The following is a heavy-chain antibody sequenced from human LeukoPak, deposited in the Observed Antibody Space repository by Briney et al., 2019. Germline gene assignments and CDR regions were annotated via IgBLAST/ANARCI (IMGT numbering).Heavy chain of an antibody. D-gene: IGHD2-2*02. J-gene: IGHJ4*02. Sequence: GGSLRLSCAASGFTFSSYSMNWVRQAPGKGLEWVSYISSSSSTIYYADSVKGRFTISRDNAKNSLYLQMNSLRAEDTAVYYCARVSSSTSCYTKTRGRDYFDYWGQGTLVTVSS. CDR1: GFTFSSYS. CDR3: ARVSSSTSCYTKTRGRDYFDY. V-gene: IGHV3-48*01. CDR2: ISSSSSTI.